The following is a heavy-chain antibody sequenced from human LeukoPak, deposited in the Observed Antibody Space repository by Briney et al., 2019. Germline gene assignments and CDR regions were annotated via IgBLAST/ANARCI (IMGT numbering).Heavy chain of an antibody. CDR1: GGSISSSSYY. Sequence: SETLSLTCTVSGGSISSSSYYWGWIRQPPGKGLEWIGSIYYSGSTYYNPSLKSRVTISVDTSKNQFSLKLSSVTAADTAVYYCARLITTWRVRYFDYWGQGTLVTVSS. CDR3: ARLITTWRVRYFDY. J-gene: IGHJ4*02. CDR2: IYYSGST. V-gene: IGHV4-39*01. D-gene: IGHD3-22*01.